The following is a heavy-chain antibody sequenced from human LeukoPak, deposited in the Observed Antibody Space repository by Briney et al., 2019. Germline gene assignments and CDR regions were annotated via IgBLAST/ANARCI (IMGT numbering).Heavy chain of an antibody. J-gene: IGHJ5*02. Sequence: ASVKVSCKASGYTFNSYGISWVRQAPGQGLEWMGWISAYNGNTNYAQKLQGRVTMTTDTSTSTAYMELRSLRSDDTAVYYCARDRPYSSGWYGVNWFDPWGQGTLVTVSS. CDR1: GYTFNSYG. D-gene: IGHD6-19*01. CDR2: ISAYNGNT. CDR3: ARDRPYSSGWYGVNWFDP. V-gene: IGHV1-18*01.